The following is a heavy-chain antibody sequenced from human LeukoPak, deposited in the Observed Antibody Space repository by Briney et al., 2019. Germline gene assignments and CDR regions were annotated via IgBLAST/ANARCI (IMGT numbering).Heavy chain of an antibody. CDR3: AREVSKITEGGALLYHWFDP. D-gene: IGHD2-21*01. CDR2: IYYRGIPS. V-gene: IGHV4-39*07. J-gene: IGHJ5*02. CDR1: GDSISSGDYY. Sequence: PSETLSLTCSVSGDSISSGDYYWGWIRQPPGKGLEWIASIYYRGIPSYYNPSLKSRVTISVDTSKNQFSLKLSSVTAADTAIYYCAREVSKITEGGALLYHWFDPWGPGTLVTVSS.